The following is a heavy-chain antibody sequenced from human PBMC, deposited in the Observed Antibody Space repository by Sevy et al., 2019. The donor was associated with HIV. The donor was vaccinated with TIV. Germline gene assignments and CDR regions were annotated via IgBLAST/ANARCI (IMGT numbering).Heavy chain of an antibody. CDR1: GFTFSDYY. V-gene: IGHV3-11*01. CDR3: ASNNYYDSGGYYFRL. Sequence: GGSLRLSCAASGFTFSDYYMSWIRQAPGKGLEWVSYISSSGSTIYYADSVKGRFTISRDNAKNSLYLQMNSLRAEDTAVYYCASNNYYDSGGYYFRLWGQGTLVTVSS. J-gene: IGHJ4*02. CDR2: ISSSGSTI. D-gene: IGHD3-22*01.